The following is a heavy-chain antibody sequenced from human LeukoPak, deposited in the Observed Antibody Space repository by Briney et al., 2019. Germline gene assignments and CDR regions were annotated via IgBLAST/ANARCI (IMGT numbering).Heavy chain of an antibody. J-gene: IGHJ4*02. Sequence: GGSLRLSCAASGFPFSSYSMTWVRQAPGKGLEWVSFISSSSSYIYYADSVKGRFTISRDNAKNSLSLQMNSLRAEDTAVYYCARAWGGYSYGHPYYFDSWGQGTLVTVSS. CDR2: ISSSSSYI. D-gene: IGHD5-18*01. V-gene: IGHV3-21*01. CDR1: GFPFSSYS. CDR3: ARAWGGYSYGHPYYFDS.